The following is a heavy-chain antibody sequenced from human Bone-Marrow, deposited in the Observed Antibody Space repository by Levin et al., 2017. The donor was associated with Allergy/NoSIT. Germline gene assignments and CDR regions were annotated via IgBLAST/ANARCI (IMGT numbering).Heavy chain of an antibody. J-gene: IGHJ6*02. CDR1: GGTFSSYA. V-gene: IGHV1-69*13. CDR3: ASIVGGSGWYNNYYYYYGMDV. CDR2: IIPIFGTA. Sequence: GASVKVSCKASGGTFSSYAISWVRQAPGQGLEWMGGIIPIFGTANYAQKFQGRVTITADESTSTAYMELSSLRSEDTAVYYCASIVGGSGWYNNYYYYYGMDVWGQGTTVTVSS. D-gene: IGHD6-19*01.